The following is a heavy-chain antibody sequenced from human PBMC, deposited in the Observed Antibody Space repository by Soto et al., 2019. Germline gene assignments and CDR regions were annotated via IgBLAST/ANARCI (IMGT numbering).Heavy chain of an antibody. D-gene: IGHD4-17*01. Sequence: SETMCLTCAVYDGYFTTYYWNWIRQSPGKGLEWIGEINHRGSTNYKPSLKSRVTISVDTSKNQFSLKLSSVTAADTAVYYCALPAYGAGAYWGQGTQVTVSS. CDR2: INHRGST. V-gene: IGHV4-34*01. J-gene: IGHJ4*02. CDR1: DGYFTTYY. CDR3: ALPAYGAGAY.